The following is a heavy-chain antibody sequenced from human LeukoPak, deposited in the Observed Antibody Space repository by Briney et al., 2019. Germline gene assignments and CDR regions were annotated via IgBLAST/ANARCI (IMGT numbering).Heavy chain of an antibody. V-gene: IGHV1-8*03. CDR3: ARLFPQGAVWSGYFWYFDY. CDR1: GYTFTSYD. CDR2: MNPNSGKT. J-gene: IGHJ4*02. D-gene: IGHD3-3*01. Sequence: ASVKVSCKASGYTFTSYDINWVRQAPGQGLEWMGWMNPNSGKTGYAQKFQGRVTITRNTSISTAYMELSSLRSEDTAVYYCARLFPQGAVWSGYFWYFDYWGQGTLVTVSS.